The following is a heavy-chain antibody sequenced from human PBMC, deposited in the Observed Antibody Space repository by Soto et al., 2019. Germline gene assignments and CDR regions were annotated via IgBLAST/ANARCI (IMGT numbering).Heavy chain of an antibody. CDR1: GFSFSGSW. CDR2: VNSDGTT. J-gene: IGHJ4*02. Sequence: EVQLVESGGNLVQPGGSLRLSCAASGFSFSGSWMYWVRQTPGKGLVWISRVNSDGTTNYVDSVRGRFTISTDKAKNTLYLQMNSLRVEDTAVYYCARDLGYNSPGDWGQGTLVTVSS. V-gene: IGHV3-74*01. CDR3: ARDLGYNSPGD. D-gene: IGHD1-1*01.